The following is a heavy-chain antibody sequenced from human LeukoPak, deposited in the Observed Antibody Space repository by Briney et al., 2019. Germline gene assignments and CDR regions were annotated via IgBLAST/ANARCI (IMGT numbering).Heavy chain of an antibody. CDR2: IKQDESAK. D-gene: IGHD5-24*01. Sequence: PGGSLRLSCAASGFTFMRSWMAWVRQAPGQGLEWVANIKQDESAKHYSDSVKGRFTISRDNAKNSLFLQMNGLRAEDSALYYCASHTDGSLNYWGQGTLVTVSS. J-gene: IGHJ4*02. CDR1: GFTFMRSW. CDR3: ASHTDGSLNY. V-gene: IGHV3-7*01.